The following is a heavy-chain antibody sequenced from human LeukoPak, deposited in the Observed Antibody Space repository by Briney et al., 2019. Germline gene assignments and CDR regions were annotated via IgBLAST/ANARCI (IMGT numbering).Heavy chain of an antibody. CDR3: ATTPNPNYFDY. J-gene: IGHJ4*02. V-gene: IGHV4-61*08. Sequence: SENLSLTCTVSGGSVSSPDYYWSWIRQPPGKGLEWIGYISYSGSTNYNPSLKSRVTISVDTSKSQFSLKLSSVTAADTAVYYCATTPNPNYFDYWGQGALVTLSS. CDR2: ISYSGST. CDR1: GGSVSSPDYY.